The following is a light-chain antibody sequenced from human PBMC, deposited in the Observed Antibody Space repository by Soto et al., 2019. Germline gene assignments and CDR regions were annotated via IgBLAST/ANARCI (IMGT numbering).Light chain of an antibody. V-gene: IGKV3-20*01. Sequence: EIVLTQSPGTLSLSPGERATLTCRASESVTSSYLAWYQQKPGQAPRLLMYDASSRATDIPDRFSGSGSGTDFTLTISRLESEDFAVYYCQQYGSSPLTFGPGTKVDIK. CDR2: DAS. CDR1: ESVTSSY. J-gene: IGKJ3*01. CDR3: QQYGSSPLT.